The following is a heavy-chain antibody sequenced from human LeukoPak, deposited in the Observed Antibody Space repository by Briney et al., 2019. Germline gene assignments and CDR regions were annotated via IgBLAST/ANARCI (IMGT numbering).Heavy chain of an antibody. D-gene: IGHD3-10*01. Sequence: GGSLTLSCAASGLTFNDYALSWVRQTPGKGLEWVSAISGSGYNTYYADSVKGRFTISRDNSKNTLYLQMNSLRAEDTAVYYCATRGAWGQGTMVTVSS. CDR1: GLTFNDYA. V-gene: IGHV3-23*01. CDR3: ATRGA. J-gene: IGHJ3*01. CDR2: ISGSGYNT.